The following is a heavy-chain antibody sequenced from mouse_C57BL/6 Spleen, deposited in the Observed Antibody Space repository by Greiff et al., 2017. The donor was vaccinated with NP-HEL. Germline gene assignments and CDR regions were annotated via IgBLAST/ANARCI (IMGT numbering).Heavy chain of an antibody. V-gene: IGHV1-42*01. CDR2: INPSTGGT. J-gene: IGHJ2*01. CDR3: ARFYDGYFRYFDY. CDR1: GYSFTGYY. D-gene: IGHD2-3*01. Sequence: VQLQQSGPELVKPGASVKISCKASGYSFTGYYMNWVKQSPEKSLEWIGEINPSTGGTTYNQKFKAKATLTVDKSSSTAYMQLKSLTSEDSAVYYCARFYDGYFRYFDYWGQGTTLTVSS.